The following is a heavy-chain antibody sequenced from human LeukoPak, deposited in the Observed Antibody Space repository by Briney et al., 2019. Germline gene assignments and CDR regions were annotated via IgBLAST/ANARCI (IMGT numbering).Heavy chain of an antibody. D-gene: IGHD5-12*01. J-gene: IGHJ4*02. CDR3: ARDHSGYDSFDY. CDR1: GFTFSNYW. V-gene: IGHV3-7*01. CDR2: IKQDGSEK. Sequence: GGSLRLSCAASGFTFSNYWMFWVRQAPGKGLEWVANIKQDGSEKYYVDSVKGRFTISRDNAKNSLYLQMNSLRAEDTAVYYCARDHSGYDSFDYWGQGTLVTVSS.